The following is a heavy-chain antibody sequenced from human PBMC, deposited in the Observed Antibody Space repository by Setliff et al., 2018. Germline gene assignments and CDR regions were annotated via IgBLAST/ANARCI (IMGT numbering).Heavy chain of an antibody. CDR1: GGTFSSYA. CDR3: ARGRRYFGVVSIDWFDP. J-gene: IGHJ5*02. D-gene: IGHD3-3*01. Sequence: SVKVSCKASGGTFSSYAISWVRQAPGQGLEWMGGIIPIFGTANYAQKFQGRVTITTDESTSTAYMELSSLRSEDTAVYYCARGRRYFGVVSIDWFDPWGQGTLVTVSS. CDR2: IIPIFGTA. V-gene: IGHV1-69*05.